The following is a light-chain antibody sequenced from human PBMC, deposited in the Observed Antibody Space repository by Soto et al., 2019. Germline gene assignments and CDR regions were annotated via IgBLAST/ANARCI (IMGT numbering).Light chain of an antibody. V-gene: IGLV2-11*01. CDR3: CSYAGSYPVV. Sequence: QSALTQPRSVSGSPGQSVTISCTGTSSDVGGYNYVSWYQQHPGNGPKLMIYDVTKRPSGVPDRFSGSKSVNTASLTISGLQAEDEADYYCCSYAGSYPVVFGGGTKLTVL. CDR1: SSDVGGYNY. CDR2: DVT. J-gene: IGLJ2*01.